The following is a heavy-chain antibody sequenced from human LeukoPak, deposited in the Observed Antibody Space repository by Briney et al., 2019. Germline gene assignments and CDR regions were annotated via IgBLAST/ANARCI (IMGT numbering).Heavy chain of an antibody. J-gene: IGHJ4*02. V-gene: IGHV3-33*01. CDR3: ARYSGTYSGFDY. Sequence: GGSLRLSCAASGFSLSDYGMHWVRQAPGKGLEWVAVIWYDGSKKYYADSVKGRFTISRDESKHTLYLQMNSLRAEDMAVYYCARYSGTYSGFDYWGQGTLVTVSS. CDR1: GFSLSDYG. D-gene: IGHD1-26*01. CDR2: IWYDGSKK.